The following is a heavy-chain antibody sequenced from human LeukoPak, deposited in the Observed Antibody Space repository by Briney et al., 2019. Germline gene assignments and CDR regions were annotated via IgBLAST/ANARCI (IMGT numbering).Heavy chain of an antibody. Sequence: ASVKVSCKASGYTFTSFAMHWVRQAPGQRLGWMGWINAGNGNTKYSQKFQGRVTITRDTSASTAYMELSSLRSEDAAVYYCAVETYYYGSGSLDYWGQGTLVTVSS. D-gene: IGHD3-10*01. CDR1: GYTFTSFA. J-gene: IGHJ4*02. V-gene: IGHV1-3*01. CDR3: AVETYYYGSGSLDY. CDR2: INAGNGNT.